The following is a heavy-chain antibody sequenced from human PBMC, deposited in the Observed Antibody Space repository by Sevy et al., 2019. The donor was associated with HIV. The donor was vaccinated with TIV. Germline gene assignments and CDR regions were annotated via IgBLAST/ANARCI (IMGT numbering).Heavy chain of an antibody. Sequence: ASVKVSCKASGYTSTTYRITWVRRAPGQGLEWMGWVSPHNGDTDYAQKFQGRVTMITDTSTSTAFMELRSLRSDDTALYYCARSYCSGGRCYSLAYWGQGTLVTVSS. J-gene: IGHJ4*02. CDR3: ARSYCSGGRCYSLAY. CDR1: GYTSTTYR. CDR2: VSPHNGDT. D-gene: IGHD2-15*01. V-gene: IGHV1-18*01.